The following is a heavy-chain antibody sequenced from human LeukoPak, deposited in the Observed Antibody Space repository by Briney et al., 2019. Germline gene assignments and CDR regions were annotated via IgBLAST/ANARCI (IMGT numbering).Heavy chain of an antibody. CDR2: IYPGDSDT. CDR3: ARCYYDSSGYVSELDY. Sequence: GESLQISCKGSGYSFTSYWIGWVRQMPGKGLEWMGIIYPGDSDTRYSPSFQGQVTISADKSISTAYLQWSSLKASDTAMYYCARCYYDSSGYVSELDYWGQGTLVTVSS. J-gene: IGHJ4*02. CDR1: GYSFTSYW. D-gene: IGHD3-22*01. V-gene: IGHV5-51*01.